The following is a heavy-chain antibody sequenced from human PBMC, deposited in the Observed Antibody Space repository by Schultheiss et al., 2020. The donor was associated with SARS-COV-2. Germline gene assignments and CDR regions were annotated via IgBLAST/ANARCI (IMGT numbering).Heavy chain of an antibody. D-gene: IGHD1-26*01. J-gene: IGHJ6*02. CDR1: GYTFTGYY. Sequence: ASVKVSCKASGYTFTGYYMHWVRQAPGQGLEWMGWINPSGGSTSYAQKFQGRVTMTRDTSTSTVYMELSRLRSDDTAVYYCAKDDSGSYYYYGMDVWGQGTTVTVSS. CDR2: INPSGGST. CDR3: AKDDSGSYYYYGMDV. V-gene: IGHV1-46*01.